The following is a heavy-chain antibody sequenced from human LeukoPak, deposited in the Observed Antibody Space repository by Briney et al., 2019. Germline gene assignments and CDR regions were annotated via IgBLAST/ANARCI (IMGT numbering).Heavy chain of an antibody. J-gene: IGHJ4*02. CDR2: IIPIFGTA. Sequence: SVKVSCKASGGTFSSYAISWVRQAPGQGLEWMGGIIPIFGTANYAQKFQGRVTITTDESTSTAYMELSSLRSEDTAVYYCASRTIYGGNGGPFDYWGQGTLVIVSS. D-gene: IGHD4/OR15-4a*01. CDR1: GGTFSSYA. CDR3: ASRTIYGGNGGPFDY. V-gene: IGHV1-69*05.